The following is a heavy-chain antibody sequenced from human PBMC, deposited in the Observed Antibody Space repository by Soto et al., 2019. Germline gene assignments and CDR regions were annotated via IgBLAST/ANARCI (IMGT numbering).Heavy chain of an antibody. D-gene: IGHD2-15*01. J-gene: IGHJ4*02. Sequence: QLQLQESGPGLVKPSETLSLTCSVSGGSITIDNYYWGWIRQPPGKALEWIATIYYTGTTYYGPPLKTRATLSIYTSQNRFSLRLTSVTAADPAAYYCARIVGSSGEHFEDWGQGVLVTVSS. CDR3: ARIVGSSGEHFED. V-gene: IGHV4-39*07. CDR1: GGSITIDNYY. CDR2: IYYTGTT.